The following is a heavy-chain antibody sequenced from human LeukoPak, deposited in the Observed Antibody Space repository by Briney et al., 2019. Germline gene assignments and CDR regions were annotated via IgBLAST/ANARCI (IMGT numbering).Heavy chain of an antibody. Sequence: ASVKVSCKASGYTFTTYGISWVRQAPTQGVERMGRITTYNGKTDNAEKLQDRVTMTIDTSTSTAYMELRSLRSDDTAVYYCARDSSTIFGVVAHHYWGQGTLVTVSS. V-gene: IGHV1-18*01. CDR1: GYTFTTYG. D-gene: IGHD3-3*01. J-gene: IGHJ4*02. CDR3: ARDSSTIFGVVAHHY. CDR2: ITTYNGKT.